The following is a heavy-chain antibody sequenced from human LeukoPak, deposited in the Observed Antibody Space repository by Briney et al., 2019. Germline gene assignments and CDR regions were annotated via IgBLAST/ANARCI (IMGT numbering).Heavy chain of an antibody. CDR3: ARYGSGSYFLDYYYYGMDV. Sequence: SETLSLTCTVSGGSISSYYWSWIRQPPGKGLERIGYIYYSGSTNYNPSLKSRVTISVDTSKNQFSLKLSSVTAADTAVYYCARYGSGSYFLDYYYYGMDVWGQGTTVTVSS. J-gene: IGHJ6*02. D-gene: IGHD3-10*01. CDR1: GGSISSYY. CDR2: IYYSGST. V-gene: IGHV4-59*01.